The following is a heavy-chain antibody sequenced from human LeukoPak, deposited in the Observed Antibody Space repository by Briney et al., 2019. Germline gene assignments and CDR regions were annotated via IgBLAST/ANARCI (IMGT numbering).Heavy chain of an antibody. Sequence: SETLSLTCAVYGGSFSGYYWSWIRQPPGKGQEWIGEINHSGSTNYNPSLKSRVTISVDTSKNQFSLKLSSVTAADTAVYYCARAASYDFWSGYRSPGPIDYWGQGTLVTVSS. CDR2: INHSGST. CDR1: GGSFSGYY. D-gene: IGHD3-3*01. J-gene: IGHJ4*02. V-gene: IGHV4-34*01. CDR3: ARAASYDFWSGYRSPGPIDY.